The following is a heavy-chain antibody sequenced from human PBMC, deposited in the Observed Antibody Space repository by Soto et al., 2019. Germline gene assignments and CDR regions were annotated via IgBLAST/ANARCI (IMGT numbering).Heavy chain of an antibody. J-gene: IGHJ4*02. V-gene: IGHV3-7*01. CDR3: ARGTGAAVAADY. D-gene: IGHD6-19*01. Sequence: EVQLVESGGGLVQPGGSLRLSCAASGFTFSSYWMSWVCQAPGKGLEWLANIKQAGSEKFYVDSVKGRFTISRDNAKNPLYLQMNSLRAEDTDVYYCARGTGAAVAADYWGQGTLVTASS. CDR1: GFTFSSYW. CDR2: IKQAGSEK.